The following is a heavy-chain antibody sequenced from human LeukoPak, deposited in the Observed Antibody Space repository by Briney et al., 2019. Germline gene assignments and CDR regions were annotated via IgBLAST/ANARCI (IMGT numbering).Heavy chain of an antibody. CDR1: GFTFDDYA. CDR3: AKGEDYVWGSYRAAFDI. D-gene: IGHD3-16*02. V-gene: IGHV3-9*03. J-gene: IGHJ3*02. Sequence: PGGSLRLSCAASGFTFDDYAMHWVRQAPGKGLEWVSGISWNSGSIGYADSVKGRFTISRDNAKNSLYLQLNSLRAEDMALYYCAKGEDYVWGSYRAAFDIWGQGTMVTVSS. CDR2: ISWNSGSI.